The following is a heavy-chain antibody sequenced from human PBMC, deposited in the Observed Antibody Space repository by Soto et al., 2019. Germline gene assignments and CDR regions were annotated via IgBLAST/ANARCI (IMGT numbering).Heavy chain of an antibody. Sequence: QVQLVESGGGVVQPGRSLRLSCVASGFTFSDYGMNWVRQVPGKGLEWVAVIWHDGSKEYYADSVKGRFTISRDNSRKTLYLQMDNLRAEDTAVYYCEAANYDSSGFYGNHWGQGAPVTVSS. CDR3: EAANYDSSGFYGNH. V-gene: IGHV3-33*01. CDR1: GFTFSDYG. D-gene: IGHD6-19*01. J-gene: IGHJ5*02. CDR2: IWHDGSKE.